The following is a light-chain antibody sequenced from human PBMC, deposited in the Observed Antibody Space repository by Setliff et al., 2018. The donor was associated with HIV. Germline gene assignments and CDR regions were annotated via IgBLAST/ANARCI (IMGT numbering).Light chain of an antibody. Sequence: QSVLTQPASVSGSPGQSITISCTGTSSDVGGYNYVSWYQQHPGKAPKVVIYDVSSRPSGVSNRFSGSKSGNTASLTISGLQPEDEATYYCGSYASTIWVFGGGTK. CDR3: GSYASTIWV. CDR1: SSDVGGYNY. J-gene: IGLJ3*02. V-gene: IGLV2-14*03. CDR2: DVS.